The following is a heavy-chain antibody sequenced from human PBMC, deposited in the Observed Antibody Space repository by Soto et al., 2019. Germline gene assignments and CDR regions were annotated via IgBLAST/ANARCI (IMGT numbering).Heavy chain of an antibody. J-gene: IGHJ3*02. CDR3: AKVLFIGSNYVAAFDI. CDR2: IRAGGDIT. V-gene: IGHV3-23*01. Sequence: SLRLSLSASGFTFRSYVMSWVRQAPGKGLEWVSAIRAGGDITYYADSVKGRFTISRDNSYNTLYVQINSLRAEDTAVYYCAKVLFIGSNYVAAFDIWGQGTMVTV. CDR1: GFTFRSYV. D-gene: IGHD3-10*01.